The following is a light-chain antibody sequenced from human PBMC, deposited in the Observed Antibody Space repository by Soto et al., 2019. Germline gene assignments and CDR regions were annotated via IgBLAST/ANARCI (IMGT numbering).Light chain of an antibody. J-gene: IGKJ1*01. CDR3: QQYNDWPRT. Sequence: EIVLTQSTGTLSLSRGERATLSCRASQTISNTFLAGYQQRPGQAPRLLIYGASTRATDIPVRFSGSGSGTEFTLTISSLQSEDFAVYYCQQYNDWPRTFGQGTKVDIK. V-gene: IGKV3-15*01. CDR2: GAS. CDR1: QTISNT.